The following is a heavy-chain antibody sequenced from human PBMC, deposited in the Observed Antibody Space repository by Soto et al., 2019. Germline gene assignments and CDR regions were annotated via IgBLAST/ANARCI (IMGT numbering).Heavy chain of an antibody. V-gene: IGHV4-31*03. CDR2: IYYSGST. Sequence: KPSETLSLTCTVSGGSISSGGYYWSWIRQHPGKGLEWIGYIYYSGSTYYNPSLKSRVTISVGTSKNQFSLKLSSVTAADTAVYYCARSTGNWFDPWGQGTLVTVSS. CDR3: ARSTGNWFDP. CDR1: GGSISSGGYY. J-gene: IGHJ5*02.